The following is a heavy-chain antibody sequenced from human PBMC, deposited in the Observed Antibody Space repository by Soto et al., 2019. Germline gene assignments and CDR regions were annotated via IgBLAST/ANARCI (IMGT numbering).Heavy chain of an antibody. Sequence: EVPLVESGGGLVEPGRSLRLSCAASGFTFDAYAMQWFRQAPGKGLEWVSGLSGNSGSIGSADSVKGRLAISRDNAKNSLYLQMNSLRAEDTAFYYCAKGYNYAQNHYFDSCVQGTLVT. D-gene: IGHD5-18*01. CDR2: LSGNSGSI. J-gene: IGHJ4*02. CDR3: AKGYNYAQNHYFDS. CDR1: GFTFDAYA. V-gene: IGHV3-9*01.